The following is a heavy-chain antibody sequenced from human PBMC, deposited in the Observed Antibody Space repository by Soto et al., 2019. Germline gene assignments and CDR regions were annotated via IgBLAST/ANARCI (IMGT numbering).Heavy chain of an antibody. J-gene: IGHJ4*02. D-gene: IGHD6-19*01. CDR3: ASDVAGTRGGAN. V-gene: IGHV3-30-3*01. CDR2: ISYDGSNK. CDR1: GFTFSSYA. Sequence: QVQLVESGGGVVQPGRSLRLSCAASGFTFSSYAMHWVRQAPGKGLEWVAVISYDGSNKYYADSVKGRFTISRDNSKNTLYLQMNSLRAEDTAVYYCASDVAGTRGGANWGQGTLVTVSS.